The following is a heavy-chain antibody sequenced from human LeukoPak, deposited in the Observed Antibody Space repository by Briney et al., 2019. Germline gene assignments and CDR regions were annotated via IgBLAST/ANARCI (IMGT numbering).Heavy chain of an antibody. CDR2: ISGSGGST. D-gene: IGHD6-13*01. J-gene: IGHJ4*02. CDR1: GFTFSSYA. Sequence: GGSLRLSCAASGFTFSSYAMSWVRQAPREGLEWVSAISGSGGSTYYADSVKGRFTISRDNSKNTLYLQMNSLRAEDTAVYYCAKDRVAAAACEFDYWGQGTLVTVSS. V-gene: IGHV3-23*01. CDR3: AKDRVAAAACEFDY.